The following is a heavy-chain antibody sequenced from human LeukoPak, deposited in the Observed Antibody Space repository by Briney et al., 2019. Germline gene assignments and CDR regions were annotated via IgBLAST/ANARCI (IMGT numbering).Heavy chain of an antibody. J-gene: IGHJ5*02. Sequence: GGSLRLSCIGSGFTFGDYAMNWFRQAPGRGLEWVGFIRNKANRGTTENAASVRGRFAISRDDSKSITYLQMNSPKIEDTAVYYCARDWFSMDAWGQGTLVTVSA. D-gene: IGHD2/OR15-2a*01. CDR1: GFTFGDYA. CDR2: IRNKANRGTT. CDR3: ARDWFSMDA. V-gene: IGHV3-49*03.